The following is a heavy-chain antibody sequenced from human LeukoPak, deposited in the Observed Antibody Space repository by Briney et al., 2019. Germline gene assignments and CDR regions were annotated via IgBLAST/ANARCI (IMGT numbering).Heavy chain of an antibody. CDR1: GFTFSTYS. D-gene: IGHD3-22*01. CDR3: AKALGGGGYYGDYYYYYYMDV. V-gene: IGHV3-48*01. Sequence: PGGSLRLSCAASGFTFSTYSMNWVRQAPGKGLEWVSYISSSGDTISYADSVKGRFTISRDNSKNTLFLQMNSLRAEDTAVYYCAKALGGGGYYGDYYYYYYMDVWGKGTTVTVSS. CDR2: ISSSGDTI. J-gene: IGHJ6*03.